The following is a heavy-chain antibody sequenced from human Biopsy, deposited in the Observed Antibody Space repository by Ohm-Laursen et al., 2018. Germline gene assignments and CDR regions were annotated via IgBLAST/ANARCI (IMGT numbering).Heavy chain of an antibody. CDR1: GASVNTFDFY. V-gene: IGHV4-61*08. CDR3: ARAYYYGAGSFYSPWMEV. D-gene: IGHD3-10*01. J-gene: IGHJ6*02. Sequence: GTLSLTCTVSGASVNTFDFYWAWIRQPPGKGLEWIGYIFYSGTTKYNPSLQRRVRLSLDTANNQFSLTLRSVSAADTATYCCARAYYYGAGSFYSPWMEVWGQGTTVSVS. CDR2: IFYSGTT.